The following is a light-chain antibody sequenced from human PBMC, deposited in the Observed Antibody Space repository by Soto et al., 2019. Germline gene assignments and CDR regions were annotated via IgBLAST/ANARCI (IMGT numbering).Light chain of an antibody. CDR1: QDITKY. Sequence: DIQMTQSPSSLSASVGDRVTIACQASQDITKYLSWYQQKPGKAPKLLIYDASTLETGVPSRFSGGGSGTDFTFTISSLQPEDIATYYCQQYGDLPYTFGQGTKVEIK. J-gene: IGKJ2*01. CDR2: DAS. CDR3: QQYGDLPYT. V-gene: IGKV1-33*01.